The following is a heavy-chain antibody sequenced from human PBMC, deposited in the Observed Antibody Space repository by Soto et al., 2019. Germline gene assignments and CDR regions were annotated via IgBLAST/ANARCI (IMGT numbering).Heavy chain of an antibody. Sequence: QVQLVQSGAEVKKPGSSVKVSCKASGGTFSSYTISWVRQAPGQGREWMGRIIPILGIANYAQKFQGRVTITADKSTSTAYMELSSLRSEDTAVYYCAQNGGGDCPLDYWGQGTLVTVSS. CDR3: AQNGGGDCPLDY. D-gene: IGHD2-21*02. V-gene: IGHV1-69*02. CDR2: IIPILGIA. CDR1: GGTFSSYT. J-gene: IGHJ4*02.